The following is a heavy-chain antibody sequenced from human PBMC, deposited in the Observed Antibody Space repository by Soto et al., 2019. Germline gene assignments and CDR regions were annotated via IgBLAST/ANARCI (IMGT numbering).Heavy chain of an antibody. J-gene: IGHJ6*02. CDR1: GGTFSSYV. CDR2: IIPILGTA. CDR3: ARGDGVGQPNYYYGMDV. V-gene: IGHV1-69*10. Sequence: SVKVSCKASGGTFSSYVISGVGQAPGQGLEWMGGIIPILGTATYAQKFQARDTITADKSTSTAYMELSNLRSEDTAVYYCARGDGVGQPNYYYGMDVWGQGTTVTVSS. D-gene: IGHD3-3*01.